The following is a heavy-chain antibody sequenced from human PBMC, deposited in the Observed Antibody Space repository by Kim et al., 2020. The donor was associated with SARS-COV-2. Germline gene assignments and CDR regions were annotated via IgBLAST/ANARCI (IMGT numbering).Heavy chain of an antibody. Sequence: KSQVTISVDTSKNQFSLKLSSVTAADTAVYYCARHLGELDYLSYYYGMDVWGQGTTVTVSS. D-gene: IGHD3-16*01. J-gene: IGHJ6*02. CDR3: ARHLGELDYLSYYYGMDV. V-gene: IGHV4-39*01.